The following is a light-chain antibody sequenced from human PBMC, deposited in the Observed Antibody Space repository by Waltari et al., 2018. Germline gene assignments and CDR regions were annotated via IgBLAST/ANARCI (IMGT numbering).Light chain of an antibody. CDR2: KAS. Sequence: DIQMTQSPSTLSASVADRVPITCRASQSISGWLAWYQQKPGKAPKLLIYKASTLESGVPSRFSGSGSGTEFTLTINSLQPDDFATYYCQQYDTFMWTFGQGTKVDI. CDR3: QQYDTFMWT. CDR1: QSISGW. V-gene: IGKV1-5*03. J-gene: IGKJ1*01.